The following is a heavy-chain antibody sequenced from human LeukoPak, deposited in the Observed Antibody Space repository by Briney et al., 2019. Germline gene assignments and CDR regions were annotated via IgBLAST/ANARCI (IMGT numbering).Heavy chain of an antibody. V-gene: IGHV4-39*01. J-gene: IGHJ4*01. CDR2: IYYSGTT. CDR3: ARHPHDYGGQLPDY. D-gene: IGHD4-23*01. CDR1: GVSISSISYY. Sequence: SETLSLTCTVSGVSISSISYYWGWIRQPPGKGLEWIGSIYYSGTTYNNPSLKSRVTISADTSKNQFSLKLISVTAADTAVYYCARHPHDYGGQLPDYWGQGTLVTVSS.